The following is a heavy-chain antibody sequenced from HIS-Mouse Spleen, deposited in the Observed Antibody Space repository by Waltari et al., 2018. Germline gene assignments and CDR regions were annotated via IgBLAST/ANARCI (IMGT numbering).Heavy chain of an antibody. CDR1: GGSISSSSYY. V-gene: IGHV4-39*07. CDR2: IYYSGST. Sequence: QLQLQESGPGLVKPSETLSLTCPVSGGSISSSSYYWGWSRQPPGQGLEWIGSIYYSGSTYYNPSLKSRVTISVDTSKNQFSLKLSSVTAADTAVYYCAREIPYSSSWYDWYFDLWGRGTLVTVSS. CDR3: AREIPYSSSWYDWYFDL. D-gene: IGHD6-13*01. J-gene: IGHJ2*01.